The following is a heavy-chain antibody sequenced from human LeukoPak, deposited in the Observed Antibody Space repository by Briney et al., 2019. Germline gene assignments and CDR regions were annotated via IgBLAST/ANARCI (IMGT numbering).Heavy chain of an antibody. D-gene: IGHD6-13*01. Sequence: REGSLRLSCAASGFTFSSYAMSWVRQAPGKGLEWVSAISGSGGSTYYADSVKGRFTISRDNSKNTLYLQMNSLRAEDTAVYYCAKDLEIAAAGPYFDYWGQGTLVTVSS. V-gene: IGHV3-23*01. J-gene: IGHJ4*02. CDR2: ISGSGGST. CDR3: AKDLEIAAAGPYFDY. CDR1: GFTFSSYA.